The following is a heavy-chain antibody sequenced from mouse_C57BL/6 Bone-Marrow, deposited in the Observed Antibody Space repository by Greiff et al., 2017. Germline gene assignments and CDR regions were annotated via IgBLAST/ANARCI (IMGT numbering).Heavy chain of an antibody. CDR2: IYPGSGST. D-gene: IGHD2-5*01. CDR1: GYTFTSYW. V-gene: IGHV1-55*01. CDR3: VYSNYGYFDV. J-gene: IGHJ1*03. Sequence: QVQLQQPGAELVKPGASVKMSCKASGYTFTSYWITWVKQRPGQGLEWIGDIYPGSGSTNYNETFKSKATLTVDTSSSTAYMQLSSLTSEDSAVYYCVYSNYGYFDVWGTGTTVTVSS.